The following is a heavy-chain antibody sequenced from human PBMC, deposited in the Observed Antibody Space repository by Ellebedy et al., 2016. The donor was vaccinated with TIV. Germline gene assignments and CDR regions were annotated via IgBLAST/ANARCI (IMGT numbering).Heavy chain of an antibody. CDR1: GGSISSSSYY. CDR3: ARDGGSYLFEY. V-gene: IGHV4-39*07. D-gene: IGHD3-10*01. J-gene: IGHJ4*02. CDR2: IYYSGST. Sequence: SETLSLTCTVSGGSISSSSYYWGWIRQPPGKGLEWIASIYYSGSTYYSPSLKSRVTLSVDTSKNQFSLKLSSVTAADTAVYYCARDGGSYLFEYWGQGTLVTVSS.